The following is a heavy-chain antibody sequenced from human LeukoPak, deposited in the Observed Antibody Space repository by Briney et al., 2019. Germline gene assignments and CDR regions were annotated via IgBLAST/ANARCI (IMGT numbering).Heavy chain of an antibody. Sequence: ASVKVSCKASGYTFTSYDINWVRQATGQGLEWMGWMNPNSGNTGYAQKFQGRVTITTDESTSTAYMELSSLRSEDTAVYYCARGPLLRFLEWLLYGAFDIWGQGTMVTVSS. CDR3: ARGPLLRFLEWLLYGAFDI. V-gene: IGHV1-8*03. CDR2: MNPNSGNT. J-gene: IGHJ3*02. D-gene: IGHD3-3*01. CDR1: GYTFTSYD.